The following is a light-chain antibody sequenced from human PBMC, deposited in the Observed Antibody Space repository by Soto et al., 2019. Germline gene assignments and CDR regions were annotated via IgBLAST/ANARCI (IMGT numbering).Light chain of an antibody. Sequence: QSVLTQPPSMSEAPRQRVTISCSGSSSNIGNNAVNWYQQLPGKAPKLLIYYDDLLPSGVSDRFSGSKSGTSASLVISGLQSADEADYYCATWDDSLNGPLFGGGTKLTVL. V-gene: IGLV1-36*01. CDR3: ATWDDSLNGPL. CDR1: SSNIGNNA. J-gene: IGLJ2*01. CDR2: YDD.